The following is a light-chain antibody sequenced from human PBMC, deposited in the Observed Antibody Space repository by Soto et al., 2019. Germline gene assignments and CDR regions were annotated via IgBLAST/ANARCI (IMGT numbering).Light chain of an antibody. V-gene: IGKV1-5*03. CDR2: KAS. CDR3: QQYNSFPYT. CDR1: QSLSSW. Sequence: DIQMTQSPSTLYASVGDRVTITCRASQSLSSWLAWFQQKPGKAPKLLIYKASALESGVPSRFSGSGSGTEFTLTISSLQPDDFATYYCQQYNSFPYTFGQGTKVDIK. J-gene: IGKJ2*01.